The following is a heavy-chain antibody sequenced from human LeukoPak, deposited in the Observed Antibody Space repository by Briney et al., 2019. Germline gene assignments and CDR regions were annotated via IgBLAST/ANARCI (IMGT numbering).Heavy chain of an antibody. CDR3: ARVSAIAARGLDY. Sequence: PSETLSLTCTVSGGSISSSSYYWGWIRQPPGKGLEWIGSIYYSGSTYYNPSLKSRVTISVDTSKNQFSLKLSSVTAADTAVYYCARVSAIAARGLDYWGQGTLVTVSS. CDR2: IYYSGST. CDR1: GGSISSSSYY. J-gene: IGHJ4*02. D-gene: IGHD6-6*01. V-gene: IGHV4-39*07.